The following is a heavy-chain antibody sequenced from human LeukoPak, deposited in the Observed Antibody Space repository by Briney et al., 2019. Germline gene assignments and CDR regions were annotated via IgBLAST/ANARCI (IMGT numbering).Heavy chain of an antibody. J-gene: IGHJ4*02. Sequence: GGSLRLSCAASGFTFSAKWMHWVRQAPGRGLVWVSRINTDGSSTNYAVSVKGRFTISRDNAKNTVYLQMNSLRAEDTAVYYCVKSGVDYWGQGTLVTVSS. D-gene: IGHD3-3*01. CDR1: GFTFSAKW. CDR3: VKSGVDY. V-gene: IGHV3-74*01. CDR2: INTDGSST.